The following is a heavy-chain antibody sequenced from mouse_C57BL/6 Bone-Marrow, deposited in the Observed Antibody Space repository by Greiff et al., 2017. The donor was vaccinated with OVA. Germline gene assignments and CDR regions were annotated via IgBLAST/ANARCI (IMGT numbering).Heavy chain of an antibody. D-gene: IGHD2-3*01. CDR2: IRSKSNNYAT. Sequence: EVQLVESGGGLVQPKGSLKLSCAASGFSFNTYAMNWVRQAPGKGLEWVARIRSKSNNYATYYADSVKDRFTISRDDSESMLYLQMNNLKTEDTAMYYCVRHDVYWYFDVWGTGTMVTVSS. CDR3: VRHDVYWYFDV. CDR1: GFSFNTYA. J-gene: IGHJ1*03. V-gene: IGHV10-1*01.